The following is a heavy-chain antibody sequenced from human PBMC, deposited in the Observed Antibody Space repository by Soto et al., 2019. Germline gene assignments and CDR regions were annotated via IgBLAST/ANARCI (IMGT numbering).Heavy chain of an antibody. J-gene: IGHJ3*02. Sequence: SETLSLTCAVYGGSFSGYYWSWIGQPPGKGLEWIGEINHSGSTNYNPSLKSRVTISVDTSKNQFSLKLSSVTAADTAVYYCASGAIAAAGTSRAFDIWGQGTMVTVSS. D-gene: IGHD6-13*01. CDR1: GGSFSGYY. CDR2: INHSGST. CDR3: ASGAIAAAGTSRAFDI. V-gene: IGHV4-34*01.